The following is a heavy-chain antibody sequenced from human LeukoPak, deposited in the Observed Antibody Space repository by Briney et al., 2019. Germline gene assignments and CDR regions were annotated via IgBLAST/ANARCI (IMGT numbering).Heavy chain of an antibody. Sequence: PSETQSLTCTVPGGSMSSYYWSWIRQPPGKGLEWIGYIYYSGSTKYNPSLKSRVTISVDTSKNQFSLKLSSVTAADTAVYYCARGARAGYNLEPFDYWGQGTLVTVSS. D-gene: IGHD5-24*01. V-gene: IGHV4-59*08. J-gene: IGHJ4*02. CDR3: ARGARAGYNLEPFDY. CDR1: GGSMSSYY. CDR2: IYYSGST.